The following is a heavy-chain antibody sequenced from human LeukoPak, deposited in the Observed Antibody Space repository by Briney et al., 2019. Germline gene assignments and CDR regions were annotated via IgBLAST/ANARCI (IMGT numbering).Heavy chain of an antibody. CDR3: ARHAQYYYYYMDV. V-gene: IGHV4-4*02. Sequence: SGTLSLTCAVSGGSISSTNWWSWVRQPPGKGLEWIGEIYRSGTTNYKPSLKSRVTISLDKSRNHFSLKLTSVTAADSAVYFCARHAQYYYYYMDVWGKGTTVSVSS. J-gene: IGHJ6*03. CDR1: GGSISSTNW. CDR2: IYRSGTT.